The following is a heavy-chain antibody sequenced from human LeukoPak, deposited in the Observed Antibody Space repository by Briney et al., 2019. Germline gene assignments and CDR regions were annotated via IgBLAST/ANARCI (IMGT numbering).Heavy chain of an antibody. CDR2: IYPGDSDT. J-gene: IGHJ4*02. CDR3: ARFVGACSGGSCYSDY. CDR1: RYSFTSYW. V-gene: IGHV5-51*07. Sequence: PGESLKISCKGSRYSFTSYWIGWVHQMPGKGLEWMGIIYPGDSDTRYSPSFQGQVTISADKSISTAYLQWNSLKASDTAMYYCARFVGACSGGSCYSDYWGQGTLVTVSS. D-gene: IGHD2-15*01.